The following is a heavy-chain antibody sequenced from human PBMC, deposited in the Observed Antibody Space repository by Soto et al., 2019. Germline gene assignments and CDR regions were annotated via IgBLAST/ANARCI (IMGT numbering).Heavy chain of an antibody. CDR3: ARDRAFCSGTNCRRGSIYYYYMDV. Sequence: EVHLVESGGGLVQPGGSLRLSCAASGFTFSGHWMSWVRQAPGKGLEWVAHIKQDGSETFYVGSVKGRFTISRDNAKNSLDLQMNSLRAEDTALYYCARDRAFCSGTNCRRGSIYYYYMDVWDNGTTVTVSS. CDR2: IKQDGSET. D-gene: IGHD2-2*01. J-gene: IGHJ6*03. V-gene: IGHV3-7*01. CDR1: GFTFSGHW.